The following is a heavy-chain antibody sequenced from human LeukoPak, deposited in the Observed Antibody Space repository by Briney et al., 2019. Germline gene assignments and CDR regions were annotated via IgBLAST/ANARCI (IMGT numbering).Heavy chain of an antibody. J-gene: IGHJ5*02. CDR2: IDPSDSYT. CDR3: ARHTSGIAAGFDP. Sequence: GESLKISCKGSGYSFTSYWINWVRQMPGKGLEWMGRIDPSDSYTNYSPSFQGHVTISADKSISTAYLQWSSLKASDTAMYYCARHTSGIAAGFDPWGQGTLVTVSS. D-gene: IGHD6-13*01. V-gene: IGHV5-10-1*01. CDR1: GYSFTSYW.